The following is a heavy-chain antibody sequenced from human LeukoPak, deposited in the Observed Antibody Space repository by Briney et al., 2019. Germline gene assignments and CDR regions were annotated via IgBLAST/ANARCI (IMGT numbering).Heavy chain of an antibody. J-gene: IGHJ2*01. CDR3: ARDPRGAWYFDL. Sequence: PGGSLRLSCAASGITLSSHAMDWVRQAPGKGLEWVSAFTGGGTTYYADSVKGRFTVSRDNSKNTLYLQMNSLRAEDTAIYYCARDPRGAWYFDLWGRGTLVTVSS. CDR2: FTGGGTT. CDR1: GITLSSHA. V-gene: IGHV3-23*01. D-gene: IGHD3-10*01.